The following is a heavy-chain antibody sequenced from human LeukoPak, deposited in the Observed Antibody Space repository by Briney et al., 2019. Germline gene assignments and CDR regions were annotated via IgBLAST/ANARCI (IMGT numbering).Heavy chain of an antibody. Sequence: ASVKVSCKASRYTFTGYYMHWVRQAPGQGLEWMGWINPNSGGTNYAQKFQGRVTMTRDTSISTAYMELSRLRSGDTAVYYCARGPRGCSSTSCYYYYYYYMDVWGKGTTVTVSS. D-gene: IGHD2-2*01. V-gene: IGHV1-2*02. CDR1: RYTFTGYY. CDR2: INPNSGGT. J-gene: IGHJ6*03. CDR3: ARGPRGCSSTSCYYYYYYYMDV.